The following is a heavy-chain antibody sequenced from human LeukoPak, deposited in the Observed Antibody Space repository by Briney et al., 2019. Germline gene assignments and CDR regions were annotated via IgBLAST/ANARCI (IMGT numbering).Heavy chain of an antibody. J-gene: IGHJ4*02. V-gene: IGHV3-53*01. D-gene: IGHD6-19*01. Sequence: PSETLSLTCTVSGVSISSYYWSWIRQPAGKGLEGFSAIHSGGGTYYADSVRGLFTISRHNSQSPLYLQMNSLKAEDTAVYYCARARQFGSGWTAYFDHWGQGTLVTVSS. CDR3: ARARQFGSGWTAYFDH. CDR1: GVSISSYY. CDR2: IHSGGGT.